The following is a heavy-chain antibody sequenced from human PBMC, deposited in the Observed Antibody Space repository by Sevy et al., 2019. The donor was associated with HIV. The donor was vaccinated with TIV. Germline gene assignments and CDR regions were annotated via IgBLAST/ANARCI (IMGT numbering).Heavy chain of an antibody. CDR1: GDTFNTYC. Sequence: ASVKVSCKASGDTFNTYCLSWVRQAPGQGLEWMGGIIPIFGTPIYAQKFQGRVTITADESASTAYMELSSLRSEDTALYYCAREGGVATTGDHDAFDIWGHGTLVTVSS. J-gene: IGHJ3*02. CDR2: IIPIFGTP. CDR3: AREGGVATTGDHDAFDI. V-gene: IGHV1-69*13. D-gene: IGHD7-27*01.